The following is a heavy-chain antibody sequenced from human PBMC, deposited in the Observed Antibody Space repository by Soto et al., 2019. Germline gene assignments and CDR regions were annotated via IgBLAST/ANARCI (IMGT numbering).Heavy chain of an antibody. J-gene: IGHJ5*02. D-gene: IGHD6-13*01. CDR3: ARAPNPYSSSWLGCFDP. Sequence: GASVKVSCKASGYTFTGYYMHWVRQAPGQGLEWMGWINPNSGGTNYAQKFQGRVTMTRDTSISTAYMELSRLRSDDTAVYYCARAPNPYSSSWLGCFDPWRQGTLVTVSS. V-gene: IGHV1-2*02. CDR1: GYTFTGYY. CDR2: INPNSGGT.